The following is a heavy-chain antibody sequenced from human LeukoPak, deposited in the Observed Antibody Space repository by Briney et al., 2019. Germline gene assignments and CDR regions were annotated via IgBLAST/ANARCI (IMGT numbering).Heavy chain of an antibody. CDR3: ARESNWAYYFDY. J-gene: IGHJ4*02. D-gene: IGHD1-1*01. Sequence: ASVRVSCKASGSTFSSFGISWVRQAPGEGLEWMGWISTYDGNTKYAENLQDRVTLTTDTSTSTAYMEVRSLRSDDTAVYFCARESNWAYYFDYWGPGTLLTVSS. CDR1: GSTFSSFG. CDR2: ISTYDGNT. V-gene: IGHV1-18*01.